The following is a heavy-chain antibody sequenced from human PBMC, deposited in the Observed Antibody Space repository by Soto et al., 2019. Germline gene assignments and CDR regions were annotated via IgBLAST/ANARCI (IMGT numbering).Heavy chain of an antibody. CDR3: ARVVYDYIWGSYRTDYYYYMDV. CDR1: GYTFTSHG. V-gene: IGHV1-18*01. Sequence: ASVKVSCKASGYTFTSHGISWVRQAPGQGLEWMGWISAYNGNTNYAQKLQGRVTMTTDTSTSTAYMELRSLRSDDTAVYYCARVVYDYIWGSYRTDYYYYMDVWGKGTTVTVSS. CDR2: ISAYNGNT. J-gene: IGHJ6*03. D-gene: IGHD3-16*02.